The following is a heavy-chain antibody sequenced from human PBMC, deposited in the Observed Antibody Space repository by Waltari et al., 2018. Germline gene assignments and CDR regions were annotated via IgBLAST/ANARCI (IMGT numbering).Heavy chain of an antibody. D-gene: IGHD3-10*01. CDR2: IYSSGST. Sequence: QVQLQESGPGLVKPSETLSLTCTVSGGSISSSYWSGIRQPPGKGLEWIGYIYSSGSTNYNPSLKSRVIISVDTSKNQFSLKVRSMTAADTAVYYCARDRGYQDYWGQGTLVTVSS. J-gene: IGHJ4*02. CDR3: ARDRGYQDY. CDR1: GGSISSSY. V-gene: IGHV4-59*01.